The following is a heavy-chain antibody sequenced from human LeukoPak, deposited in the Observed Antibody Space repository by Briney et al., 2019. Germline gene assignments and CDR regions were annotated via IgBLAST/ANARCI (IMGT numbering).Heavy chain of an antibody. CDR2: VNLSGGST. J-gene: IGHJ4*02. CDR3: ARDYVDDIPMIKDY. V-gene: IGHV1-46*01. Sequence: ASVKVSCKASGYTFTSYHMHWVRQAPGQGLEWMGKVNLSGGSTTYAQKFQGRVTMTRDTSTSTVYMELSSLRSEDTAVYYCARDYVDDIPMIKDYWGQGTLVTVSS. CDR1: GYTFTSYH. D-gene: IGHD2-8*01.